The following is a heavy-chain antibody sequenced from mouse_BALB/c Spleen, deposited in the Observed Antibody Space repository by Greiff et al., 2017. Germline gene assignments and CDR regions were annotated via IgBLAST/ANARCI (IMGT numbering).Heavy chain of an antibody. CDR1: GFTFSSFG. CDR3: AGYYYGSLDY. D-gene: IGHD1-1*01. V-gene: IGHV5-17*02. Sequence: EVKLMESGGGLVQPGGSRKLSCAASGFTFSSFGMHWVRQAPEKGLEWVAYISSGSSTIYYADTVKGRFTISRDNPKNTLFLQMTSLRSEDTAMYYCAGYYYGSLDYWGQGTTLTVSS. CDR2: ISSGSSTI. J-gene: IGHJ2*01.